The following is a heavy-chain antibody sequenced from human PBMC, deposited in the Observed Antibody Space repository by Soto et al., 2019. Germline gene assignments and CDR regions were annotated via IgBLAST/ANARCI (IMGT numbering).Heavy chain of an antibody. CDR3: ARDPLNYGDDTNYYYYYGMDV. D-gene: IGHD4-17*01. Sequence: GASVKVSCKASGYTFTSYYMHWVRQAPGQGLEWMGIINPSGGSTSYAQKFQGRVTMTRDTSTSTVYMELSSLRSEDTAVYYCARDPLNYGDDTNYYYYYGMDVWGQGTTVTVSS. CDR1: GYTFTSYY. V-gene: IGHV1-46*01. CDR2: INPSGGST. J-gene: IGHJ6*02.